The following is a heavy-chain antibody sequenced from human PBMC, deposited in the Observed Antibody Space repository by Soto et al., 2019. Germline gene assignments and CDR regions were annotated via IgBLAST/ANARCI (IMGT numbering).Heavy chain of an antibody. CDR1: GCSISSSSYY. CDR2: IYYSGST. J-gene: IGHJ4*02. D-gene: IGHD3-16*01. CDR3: ARWGGHSGSFGY. Sequence: PSETLSLTCTVSGCSISSSSYYWGWIRQPPGKGLEWIGSIYYSGSTYYNPSLKSRVTISVDTSKNQFSLKLSSVTAADTAVYYCARWGGHSGSFGYWGQGTLVTVSS. V-gene: IGHV4-39*01.